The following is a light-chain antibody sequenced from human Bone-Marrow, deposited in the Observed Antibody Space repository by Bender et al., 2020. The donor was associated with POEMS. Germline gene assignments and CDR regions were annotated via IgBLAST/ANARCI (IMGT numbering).Light chain of an antibody. CDR3: QVWDSSGDRVV. V-gene: IGLV3-21*02. Sequence: SYVLTQSPSVSVAPGQTARLACGGGNIGIKSVHWYQQKPGQAPVVVVHDTTDRPSGIPERFSGSNSQHTATLIISRVEAGDEADYYCQVWDSSGDRVVFGGGTKLTVL. CDR1: NIGIKS. J-gene: IGLJ2*01. CDR2: DTT.